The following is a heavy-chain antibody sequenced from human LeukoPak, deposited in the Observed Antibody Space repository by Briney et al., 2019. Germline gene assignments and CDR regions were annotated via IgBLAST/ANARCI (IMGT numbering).Heavy chain of an antibody. J-gene: IGHJ3*02. CDR2: ISSSSSTI. CDR1: GFTFSRYS. CDR3: PTDLGYGDYGDAFDI. D-gene: IGHD4-17*01. Sequence: PGGSLRLSCAASGFTFSRYSMNWVRQAPGKGLEWVSYISSSSSTIYYVDSVKGRFTISRDNAKNSLYLQMNSLRDEDTAVYSCPTDLGYGDYGDAFDIWGQGTMVTVSS. V-gene: IGHV3-48*02.